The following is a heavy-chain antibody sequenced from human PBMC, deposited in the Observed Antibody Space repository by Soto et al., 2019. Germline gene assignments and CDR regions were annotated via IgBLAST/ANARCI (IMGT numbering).Heavy chain of an antibody. D-gene: IGHD2-15*01. CDR1: GFSLSTSGVG. CDR3: AHLNYCSGGSCYGSDAFDI. V-gene: IGHV2-5*02. J-gene: IGHJ3*02. Sequence: SGPTLVNPTQTLTLTCTFSGFSLSTSGVGVGWIRQPPGKALEWLALIYWDDDKRYSPSLKSRLTITKDTSKNQVVLTMTNMDPVDTATYYCAHLNYCSGGSCYGSDAFDIWGQGTTVTVS. CDR2: IYWDDDK.